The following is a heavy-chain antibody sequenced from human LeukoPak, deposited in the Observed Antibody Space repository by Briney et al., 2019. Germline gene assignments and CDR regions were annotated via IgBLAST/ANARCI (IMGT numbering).Heavy chain of an antibody. CDR3: ARDGYYYYGSGTAYNWFDP. D-gene: IGHD3-10*01. J-gene: IGHJ5*02. Sequence: SETLSLTCTVSGGSISSYYWSWIRQPAGKGLEWIGRIYTSGSTNYNPSLKSRVTMSVDTSKNQFSLKLSSVTAADTAVYYCARDGYYYYGSGTAYNWFDPWGQGTLVTVSS. V-gene: IGHV4-4*07. CDR1: GGSISSYY. CDR2: IYTSGST.